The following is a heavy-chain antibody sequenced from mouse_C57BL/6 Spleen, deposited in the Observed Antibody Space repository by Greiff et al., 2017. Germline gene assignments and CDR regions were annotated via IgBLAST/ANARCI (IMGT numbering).Heavy chain of an antibody. CDR2: ISSGSSTI. CDR3: ARRTGNAMDY. CDR1: GFTFSDYG. Sequence: VQLKESGGGLVKPGGSLKLSCAASGFTFSDYGMHWVRQAPEKGLEWVAYISSGSSTIYYADTVKGRFTISRDNAKNTLFLQMTSLRSEDTAMYYCARRTGNAMDYWGQGTSVTVSS. J-gene: IGHJ4*01. D-gene: IGHD4-1*01. V-gene: IGHV5-17*01.